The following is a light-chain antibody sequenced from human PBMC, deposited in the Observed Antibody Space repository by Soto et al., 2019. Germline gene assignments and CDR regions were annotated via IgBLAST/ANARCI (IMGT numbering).Light chain of an antibody. Sequence: QPVLTQSPSASGSPGQSVTISCTGTSSDIGGYNSVSWYQQHPGKAPKLMIYEVTKRPSGVPDRFSGSKSGNTASLTVSGLQAEDEADYYCSSYAVSNNVIFGGGTPLT. V-gene: IGLV2-8*01. CDR2: EVT. CDR3: SSYAVSNNVI. J-gene: IGLJ2*01. CDR1: SSDIGGYNS.